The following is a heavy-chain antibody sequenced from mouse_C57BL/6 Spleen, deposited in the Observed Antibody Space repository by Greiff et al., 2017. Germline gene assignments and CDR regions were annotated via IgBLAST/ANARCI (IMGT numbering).Heavy chain of an antibody. CDR3: DRQGVGCCVGYFDV. J-gene: IGHJ1*03. CDR2: ISNGGGST. Sequence: EVKLVESGGGLVQPGGSLKLSCAASGFTFSDYYMYWVRQTPEKRLEWVAYISNGGGSTYYPDTVKGRFTISRDNAKNTLYLHMSRLKSEATAMYYCDRQGVGCCVGYFDVWGKGTTVTVSS. V-gene: IGHV5-12*01. CDR1: GFTFSDYY.